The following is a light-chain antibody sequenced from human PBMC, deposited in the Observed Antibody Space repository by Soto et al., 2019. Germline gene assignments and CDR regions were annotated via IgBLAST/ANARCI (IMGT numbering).Light chain of an antibody. CDR3: QQYNSPLT. J-gene: IGKJ4*01. Sequence: DIQITQSPATLSPSVLDIVTITCRASQSISSWLAWYQQKPGKAPKLLIYDASSLESGVPSRFSGSGSGTEFTLTISSLQTDDFATYYCQQYNSPLTFGGGTKVDI. CDR2: DAS. CDR1: QSISSW. V-gene: IGKV1-5*01.